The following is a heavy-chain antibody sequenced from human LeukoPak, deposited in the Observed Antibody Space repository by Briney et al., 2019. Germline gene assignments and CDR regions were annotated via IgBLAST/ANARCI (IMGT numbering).Heavy chain of an antibody. CDR2: IYPGDSDT. CDR1: GYSFTSYW. J-gene: IGHJ3*02. V-gene: IGHV5-51*01. D-gene: IGHD3-22*01. Sequence: RGESLKISCKGSGYSFTSYWIGWVRPMPGKGLEWMGIIYPGDSDTRYSPSFQGQVTISVDKSISTAYLQWSSLKASDTAMYYCARQNYYDSSGYSPLSAFDIWGQGTMVTVSS. CDR3: ARQNYYDSSGYSPLSAFDI.